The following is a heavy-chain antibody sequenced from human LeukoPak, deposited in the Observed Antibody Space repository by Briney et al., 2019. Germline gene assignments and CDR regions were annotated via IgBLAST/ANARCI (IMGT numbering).Heavy chain of an antibody. CDR2: INPNSGGT. CDR3: AKLGYCSGGSCYTFDY. D-gene: IGHD2-15*01. CDR1: GYTFTGYY. V-gene: IGHV1-2*02. Sequence: ASVKVSCKASGYTFTGYYMHWVRQAPGQGLVWMGWINPNSGGTNYAQKFQGRVTMTRDTSISTAYMELSRLRSDDTAVYYCAKLGYCSGGSCYTFDYWGQGTLVTVSS. J-gene: IGHJ4*02.